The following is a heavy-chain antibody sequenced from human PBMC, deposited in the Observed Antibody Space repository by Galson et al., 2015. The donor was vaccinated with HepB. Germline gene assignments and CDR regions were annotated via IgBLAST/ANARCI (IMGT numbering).Heavy chain of an antibody. CDR3: AHIRSHTRGSGTRSSYYYEYTDV. Sequence: PALVKPTQTLTLTCTFSGFSVTSNGVTVGWIRQPPGKALEWLALIYWDDDKRYSPSLKSRLTITKGPSENQVVLTMTNMDSVDTATYYCAHIRSHTRGSGTRSSYYYEYTDVWGKGITVTVSS. J-gene: IGHJ6*03. D-gene: IGHD3-10*01. CDR1: GFSVTSNGVT. V-gene: IGHV2-5*02. CDR2: IYWDDDK.